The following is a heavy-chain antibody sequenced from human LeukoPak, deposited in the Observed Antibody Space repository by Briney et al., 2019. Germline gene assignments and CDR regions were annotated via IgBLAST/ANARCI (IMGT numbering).Heavy chain of an antibody. V-gene: IGHV1-8*03. Sequence: ASVKDSCKASGYSFTTYDINWVRQATGQGLEWMGWMNLKSGYTGYAQKFQGRVTITRDTSTSTVYMELSSLRSEDTAVYYCARVAGSIDYWGQGTPVTVSS. D-gene: IGHD1-26*01. CDR3: ARVAGSIDY. J-gene: IGHJ4*02. CDR1: GYSFTTYD. CDR2: MNLKSGYT.